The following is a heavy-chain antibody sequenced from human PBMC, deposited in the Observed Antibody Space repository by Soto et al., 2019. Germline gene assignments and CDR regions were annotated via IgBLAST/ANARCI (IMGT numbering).Heavy chain of an antibody. J-gene: IGHJ4*02. CDR3: ARFIQIEYDILTPNDYYFDY. D-gene: IGHD3-9*01. CDR1: GYSFTSYW. Sequence: PGESMKISCKGSGYSFTSYWIGWVRQMPGKGLEWMGIIYPGDSDTRYSPSFQGQVTISADKSISTAYLQWSSLKASDTAMYYCARFIQIEYDILTPNDYYFDYWGQGTLVTVSS. V-gene: IGHV5-51*01. CDR2: IYPGDSDT.